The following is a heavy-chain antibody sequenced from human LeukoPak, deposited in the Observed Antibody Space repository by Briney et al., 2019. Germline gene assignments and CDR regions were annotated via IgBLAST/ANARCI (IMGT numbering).Heavy chain of an antibody. J-gene: IGHJ6*02. D-gene: IGHD3-9*01. V-gene: IGHV1-46*01. CDR1: GYTFTSCY. CDR3: ARDRRGRLGLTLMYYYYGMDV. CDR2: INPSGGST. Sequence: ASVKVSCKASGYTFTSCYMHWVRQAPGQGLEWMGIINPSGGSTSYAQKFQGRVTMTRDTSTSTVYMELSSLRSEGTAVYYCARDRRGRLGLTLMYYYYGMDVWGQGTTVTVSS.